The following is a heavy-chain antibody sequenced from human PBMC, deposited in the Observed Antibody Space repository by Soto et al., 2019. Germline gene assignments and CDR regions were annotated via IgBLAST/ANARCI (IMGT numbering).Heavy chain of an antibody. CDR2: LNPNSGDT. Sequence: ASVKVSCKASGYTFSSYDINSVRQATGQGLEWMGWLNPNSGDTGYAQKFQGRVTLTRNTSINTAYIELSSLTSDDTAVYYCATSGGGWYLYWGQGTLVTVSS. J-gene: IGHJ4*02. V-gene: IGHV1-8*01. CDR1: GYTFSSYD. CDR3: ATSGGGWYLY. D-gene: IGHD6-19*01.